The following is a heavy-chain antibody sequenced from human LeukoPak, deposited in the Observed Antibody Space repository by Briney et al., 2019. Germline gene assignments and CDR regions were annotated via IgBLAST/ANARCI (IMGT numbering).Heavy chain of an antibody. CDR2: IIPILGLA. CDR3: ARGGLGYCSSTSCSTRRWFDP. J-gene: IGHJ5*02. V-gene: IGHV1-69*02. D-gene: IGHD2-2*01. CDR1: GGTFSSYT. Sequence: ASVKVSCKASGGTFSSYTISWVRQDPGQGLEWMGRIIPILGLANYAQKFQGRVTITADKSTSTAYKELSSLRSEDTAVYYCARGGLGYCSSTSCSTRRWFDPWGQGTLVTVSS.